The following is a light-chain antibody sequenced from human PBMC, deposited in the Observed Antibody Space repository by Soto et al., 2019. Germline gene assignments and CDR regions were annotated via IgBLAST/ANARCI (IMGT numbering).Light chain of an antibody. CDR2: DTS. Sequence: EVVMRQSPATLSVSPGEGATPSCRASQGIGDTLAWYQHKPGQTPRLLIYDTSTRATGVPTRFSGSRSGAEFTLTINSLQSEDFEVYYCQPYNTWPLTFGGGTKVDIK. J-gene: IGKJ4*01. CDR3: QPYNTWPLT. CDR1: QGIGDT. V-gene: IGKV3-15*01.